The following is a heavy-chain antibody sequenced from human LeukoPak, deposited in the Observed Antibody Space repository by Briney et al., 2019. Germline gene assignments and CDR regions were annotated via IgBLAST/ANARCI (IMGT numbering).Heavy chain of an antibody. CDR3: ARDGIDY. CDR1: GFTFNSYA. J-gene: IGHJ4*02. V-gene: IGHV3-7*04. CDR2: IRQGGSEK. Sequence: GGSLRLSCAVSGFTFNSYAMSWVRQAPGKGLEWVANIRQGGSEKYYVDSVKGRFTISRDDAKNSVYLQMDNLRVEDTAVYYCARDGIDYWGQGTLVTVSS.